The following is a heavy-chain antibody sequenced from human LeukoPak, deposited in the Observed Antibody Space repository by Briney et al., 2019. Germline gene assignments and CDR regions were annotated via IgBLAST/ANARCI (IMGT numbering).Heavy chain of an antibody. CDR2: IYYSGST. V-gene: IGHV4-59*01. J-gene: IGHJ4*02. Sequence: SETLSLTCTVSGGSISSYYWSWIRQPPGKGLEWIGYIYYSGSTNYNPSLKGRVTISVDTSKNQFSLKLSSVTAADTAVYYCAREKQLVRFDYWGQGTLVTVSS. D-gene: IGHD6-6*01. CDR3: AREKQLVRFDY. CDR1: GGSISSYY.